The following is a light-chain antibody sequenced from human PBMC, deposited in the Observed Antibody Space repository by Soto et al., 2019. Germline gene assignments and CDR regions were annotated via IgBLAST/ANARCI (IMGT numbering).Light chain of an antibody. CDR3: QQHHTPPYT. V-gene: IGKV4-1*01. J-gene: IGKJ2*01. Sequence: DIVMTQSPDSLAVSLGERATINCKSSQSVFYSPNNMNYLAWYQQKPGQPPKLLIYWASTRESGVPDRFSGSGSGADFTLTICSLQAEDVAVYYCQQHHTPPYTFGQGTKVEIK. CDR2: WAS. CDR1: QSVFYSPNNMNY.